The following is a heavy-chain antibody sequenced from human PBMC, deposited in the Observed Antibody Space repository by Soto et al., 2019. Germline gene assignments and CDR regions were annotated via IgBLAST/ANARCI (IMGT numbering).Heavy chain of an antibody. D-gene: IGHD1-1*01. CDR3: AQGTLLTWTQTVDI. J-gene: IGHJ3*02. V-gene: IGHV3-30*18. CDR2: ISYDGSNK. CDR1: GFTFSSSG. Sequence: GGSLRLSCAASGFTFSSSGMYWVRQAPGKGLEWVAIISYDGSNKDYADSVKGRFTISRDNSKNTLYLQMNSLRVEDTAVYYCAQGTLLTWTQTVDIWGQGTLVTVSS.